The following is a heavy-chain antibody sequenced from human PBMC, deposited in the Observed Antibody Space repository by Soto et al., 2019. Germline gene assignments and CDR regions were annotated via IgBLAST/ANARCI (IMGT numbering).Heavy chain of an antibody. V-gene: IGHV1-69*13. CDR1: GGTFSSYA. D-gene: IGHD5-12*01. CDR2: IIPIFGTA. CDR3: AREGVAPYYYYGKDV. J-gene: IGHJ6*02. Sequence: SVKVSCKASGGTFSSYAISWVRQAPGQGLEWMGGIIPIFGTANYAQKFQGRVTITADESTSTAYMELSSLRSEDTAVYYCAREGVAPYYYYGKDVWGQGTPVTVSS.